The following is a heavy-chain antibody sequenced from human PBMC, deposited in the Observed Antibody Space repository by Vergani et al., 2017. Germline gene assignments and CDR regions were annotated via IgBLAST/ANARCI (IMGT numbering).Heavy chain of an antibody. CDR1: GYSISSGYY. CDR3: ASHTSSASASAVDF. J-gene: IGHJ4*02. CDR2: IYHSGST. V-gene: IGHV4-38-2*01. Sequence: QVQLQQWGAGLLKPSETLSLTCGVSGYSISSGYYWGWIRQSPGKGLAWIGSIYHSGSTYYNPSLKSRVTISVDTSKNHFSLMLRSVTAADTAVYYCASHTSSASASAVDFWGQGTLVTVSS.